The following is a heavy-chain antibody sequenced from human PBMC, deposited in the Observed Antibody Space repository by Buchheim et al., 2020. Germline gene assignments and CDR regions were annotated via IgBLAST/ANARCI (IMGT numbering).Heavy chain of an antibody. CDR3: ARDARLISSVFYFDS. V-gene: IGHV4-31*03. Sequence: QVQLQESGPGLVKPSQTLSLTCTVSGGSISSSGYYWSWIRQHPGKGLEWIGYIYYSGNTYYNPSLKSRLSISVDTSTNQFSLKLTSVTAADTAVYYCARDARLISSVFYFDSWGQGTL. CDR1: GGSISSSGYY. CDR2: IYYSGNT. D-gene: IGHD3-22*01. J-gene: IGHJ4*02.